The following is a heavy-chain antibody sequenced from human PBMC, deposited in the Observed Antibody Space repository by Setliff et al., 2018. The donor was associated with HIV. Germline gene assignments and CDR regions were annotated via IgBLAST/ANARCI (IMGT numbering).Heavy chain of an antibody. J-gene: IGHJ4*02. CDR2: IYYSGST. V-gene: IGHV4-59*12. Sequence: SETLSLTCTVSGGSISSYYWSWIRQPPGKGLEWIGYIYYSGSTNYNPSLKSRVTISVDTSKNQFSLKLSSVTAADTAVYYCARADCSGGSCYSPGYWGQGTLVTVSS. D-gene: IGHD2-15*01. CDR3: ARADCSGGSCYSPGY. CDR1: GGSISSYY.